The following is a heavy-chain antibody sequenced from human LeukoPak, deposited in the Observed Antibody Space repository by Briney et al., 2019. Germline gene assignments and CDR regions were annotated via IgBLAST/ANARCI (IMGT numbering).Heavy chain of an antibody. V-gene: IGHV4-34*01. D-gene: IGHD3-22*01. CDR1: GGSFSGYY. CDR2: INHSGST. J-gene: IGHJ6*02. Sequence: PSETLSLTCAVYGGSFSGYYWSWLRQPPGKGLEWIGEINHSGSTNYNPSLKSRVTISVDTSKNQFSLKLSSVTAADTAVYYCARGPDYYDSSDGMDVWGQGTTVTVSS. CDR3: ARGPDYYDSSDGMDV.